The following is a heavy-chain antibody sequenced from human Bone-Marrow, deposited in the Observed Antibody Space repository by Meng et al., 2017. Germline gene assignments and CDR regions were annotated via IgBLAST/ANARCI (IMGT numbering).Heavy chain of an antibody. D-gene: IGHD2-2*01. CDR2: IDLTTGNP. V-gene: IGHV7-4-1*02. J-gene: IGHJ4*02. CDR1: GYTLTSYA. Sequence: QWQLVELVSELRKPGASVKVSCKASGYTLTSYAMNWLRQAPGQGLEWMGWIDLTTGNPTYAQGFTGRLVFSFDTSVNTAFLQISGLKADDTAVYYCTRDGYSDCSRTSCFDYWGQGTLVTVSS. CDR3: TRDGYSDCSRTSCFDY.